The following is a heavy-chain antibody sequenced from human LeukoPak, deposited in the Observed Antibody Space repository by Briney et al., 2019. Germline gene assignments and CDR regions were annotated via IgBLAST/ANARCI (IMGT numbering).Heavy chain of an antibody. CDR1: GYTFTGYY. D-gene: IGHD6-19*01. V-gene: IGHV1-2*02. CDR3: VKGEKMWLARQPNY. CDR2: INPNSGGT. Sequence: ASVKVSCKASGYTFTGYYMHWVRQAPGQGLEWMGWINPNSGGTNYAQKFQGRVTMTRDTSISTAYMELSRLRAEDTALYYCVKGEKMWLARQPNYWGQGTLVTVST. J-gene: IGHJ4*02.